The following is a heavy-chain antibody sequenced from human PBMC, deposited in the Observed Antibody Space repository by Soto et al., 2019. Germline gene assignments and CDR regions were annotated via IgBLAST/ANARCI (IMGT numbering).Heavy chain of an antibody. Sequence: ASGTLSLTCTVPGDSINKRSYYLGWIRQPPGKGLEWIGSIYYSGSTYNNPSLKSRVSMSVDTSKNQFSLKLRSVTAADTALYYCARQRTSVVTQAYFDSWGQGSLVTVSS. CDR2: IYYSGST. D-gene: IGHD2-21*02. J-gene: IGHJ4*02. V-gene: IGHV4-39*01. CDR1: GDSINKRSYY. CDR3: ARQRTSVVTQAYFDS.